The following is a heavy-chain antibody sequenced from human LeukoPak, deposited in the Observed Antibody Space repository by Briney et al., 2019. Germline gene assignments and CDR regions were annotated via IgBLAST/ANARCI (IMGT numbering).Heavy chain of an antibody. CDR3: ARDYTTGYHLSDAFDI. CDR1: GGSISSYY. Sequence: SETLSLTCTVSGGSISSYYWNWIRQPAGKGLEWIGRIYTSGATNYNPSLKSRVTMSADKSKNQFSLKLSSVTAADTAVYYCARDYTTGYHLSDAFDIWGQGTLVTVSS. J-gene: IGHJ3*02. D-gene: IGHD3-9*01. V-gene: IGHV4-4*07. CDR2: IYTSGAT.